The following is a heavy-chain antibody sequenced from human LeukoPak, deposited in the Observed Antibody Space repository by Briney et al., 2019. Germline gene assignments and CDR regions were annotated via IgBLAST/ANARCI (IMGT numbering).Heavy chain of an antibody. J-gene: IGHJ3*02. D-gene: IGHD4-17*01. V-gene: IGHV3-7*04. CDR2: INQDGSEK. Sequence: GGSLALSCAASGFTFSSYWRNWVRQAPGKGLEWVANINQDGSEKYYVAFVKGRFTISRENAKNSFFLQMNRLGADAAAFYYVARERYDAFDIWGQGTMVTVSS. CDR1: GFTFSSYW. CDR3: ARERYDAFDI.